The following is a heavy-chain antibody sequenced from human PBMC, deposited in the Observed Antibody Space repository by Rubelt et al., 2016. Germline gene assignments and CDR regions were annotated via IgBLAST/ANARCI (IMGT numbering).Heavy chain of an antibody. Sequence: GEGRFTISRDNAKNSLYLQMNSLRAEDTAVYYCARSYYDFWSGYYTGDYFDYWGQGTLVTVSS. J-gene: IGHJ4*02. D-gene: IGHD3-3*01. V-gene: IGHV3-21*01. CDR3: ARSYYDFWSGYYTGDYFDY.